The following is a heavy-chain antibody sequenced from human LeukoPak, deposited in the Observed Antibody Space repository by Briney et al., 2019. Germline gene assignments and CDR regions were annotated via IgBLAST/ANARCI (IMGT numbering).Heavy chain of an antibody. Sequence: PGGSLRLSCVASGFIFNNYTMRWVRLAPGKGLEWVSAISGSGDSTYYADSVKGRFTISRDNPKNTLYLQMNSLRVEDTAVYYCTKPDCPSTSCYTLDYWGQGILVTVSS. CDR2: ISGSGDST. CDR1: GFIFNNYT. D-gene: IGHD2-2*02. CDR3: TKPDCPSTSCYTLDY. J-gene: IGHJ4*02. V-gene: IGHV3-23*01.